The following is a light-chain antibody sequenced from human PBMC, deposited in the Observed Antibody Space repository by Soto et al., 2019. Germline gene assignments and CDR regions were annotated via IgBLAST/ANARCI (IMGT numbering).Light chain of an antibody. CDR3: QQYHNWWT. J-gene: IGKJ1*01. V-gene: IGKV1-5*01. CDR1: QSISSW. CDR2: ASS. Sequence: DIQMTQSPSTLSASVGDRVTITCRASQSISSWLAWYQQIPGKAPKLLIYASSNLHTGVPSRFSGSGSGTEFTLTISSLQSEDFAVYYCQQYHNWWTFGQGTKV.